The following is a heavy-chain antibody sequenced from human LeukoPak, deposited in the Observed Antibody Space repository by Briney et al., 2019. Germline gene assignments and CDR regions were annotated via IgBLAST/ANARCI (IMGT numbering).Heavy chain of an antibody. V-gene: IGHV3-23*01. Sequence: QPGGSLRLSCAASGFTFSSYAMSWVRQAPGKRLEWVSAISGSGGSTYYADSVKGRFTISRDNSKNTLYLQMNSLRAEDTAVYYCAKARGYSYGHFDYWGQGTPVTVSS. J-gene: IGHJ4*02. CDR3: AKARGYSYGHFDY. D-gene: IGHD5-18*01. CDR1: GFTFSSYA. CDR2: ISGSGGST.